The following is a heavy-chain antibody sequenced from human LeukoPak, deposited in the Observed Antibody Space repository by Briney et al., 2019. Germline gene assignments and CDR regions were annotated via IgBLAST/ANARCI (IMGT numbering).Heavy chain of an antibody. CDR3: AREDSSSCDY. Sequence: PMASVKVSCKASGYTFTNYGISWVRQAPGQGLEWMGWISAYNDNTNFAQKLQGGVTMTTDTSTSTAYMELRSLRSDDTAVYYCAREDSSSCDYWGQGTLVTVSS. J-gene: IGHJ4*02. CDR1: GYTFTNYG. D-gene: IGHD6-13*01. CDR2: ISAYNDNT. V-gene: IGHV1-18*01.